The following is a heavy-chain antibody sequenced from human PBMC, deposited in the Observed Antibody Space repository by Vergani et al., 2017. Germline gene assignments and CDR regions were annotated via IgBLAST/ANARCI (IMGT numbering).Heavy chain of an antibody. J-gene: IGHJ3*02. CDR1: GYTLSRYS. CDR3: ARVWTTVTFDAFDI. Sequence: QVQLVQSGSELKKPGASVKVSCKASGYTLSRYSIYWVRQAPGQGLEWMGWINTNTGGTNYAQKFQGRVTVTRDTSISTADMELSRLRSDDTAVYYCARVWTTVTFDAFDIWGQGTMVTVSS. V-gene: IGHV1-2*02. CDR2: INTNTGGT. D-gene: IGHD4-17*01.